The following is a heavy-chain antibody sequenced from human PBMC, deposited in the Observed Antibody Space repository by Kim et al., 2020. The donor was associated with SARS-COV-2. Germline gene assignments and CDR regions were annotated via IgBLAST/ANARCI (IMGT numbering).Heavy chain of an antibody. J-gene: IGHJ6*01. D-gene: IGHD2-15*01. CDR2: INHSGST. Sequence: SETLSLTCAVYGGSFSGYYWSWIRQPPGKGLEWIGEINHSGSTNYNPSLKSRVTISVDTSKNQFSLMLSSVTAADTPVYYCARVIGYCSGGSCFYYYYG. CDR3: ARVIGYCSGGSCFYYYYG. V-gene: IGHV4-34*01. CDR1: GGSFSGYY.